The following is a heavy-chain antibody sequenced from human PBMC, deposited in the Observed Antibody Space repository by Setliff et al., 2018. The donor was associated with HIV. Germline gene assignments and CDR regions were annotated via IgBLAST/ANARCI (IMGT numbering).Heavy chain of an antibody. J-gene: IGHJ4*02. CDR3: ARGGAFCGRDSCYYLDY. Sequence: SETLSLTCTVSGGSISSYYWSWIRQPPGKGLEWIGSIYTSGSTNYNPSLKSRLTISLDTKNQFSLKLSSVTAADTAVYYCARGGAFCGRDSCYYLDYWGQGILVTVSS. V-gene: IGHV4-4*08. D-gene: IGHD2-21*02. CDR2: IYTSGST. CDR1: GGSISSYY.